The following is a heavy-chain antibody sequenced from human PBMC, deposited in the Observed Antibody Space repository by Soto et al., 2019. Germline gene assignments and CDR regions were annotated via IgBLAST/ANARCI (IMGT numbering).Heavy chain of an antibody. Sequence: GGSLRLSCAASGFIFSDYDMNWVRQAPGKGLAWVSAIGTDGNTYYANSVKGRFTISRDNSRTTLYLQMNSLRVEDTALYYCVRKYPGTRPFDYWGQGTLVTVSS. D-gene: IGHD2-2*01. CDR3: VRKYPGTRPFDY. CDR2: IGTDGNT. V-gene: IGHV3-23*01. CDR1: GFIFSDYD. J-gene: IGHJ4*01.